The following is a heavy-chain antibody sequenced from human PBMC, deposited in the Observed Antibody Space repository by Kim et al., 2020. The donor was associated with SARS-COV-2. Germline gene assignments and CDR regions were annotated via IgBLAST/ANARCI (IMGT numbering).Heavy chain of an antibody. Sequence: VGSLRLSCAASGFTFSSYAMSWVRQAPGKGLEWVSAISGSGGSTYYADSVKGRFTISRDNSKNTLYLQMNSLRAEDTAVYYCAKDVRESFGQWLVGGFDYWGQGTLVAVSS. CDR3: AKDVRESFGQWLVGGFDY. D-gene: IGHD6-19*01. CDR1: GFTFSSYA. CDR2: ISGSGGST. J-gene: IGHJ4*02. V-gene: IGHV3-23*01.